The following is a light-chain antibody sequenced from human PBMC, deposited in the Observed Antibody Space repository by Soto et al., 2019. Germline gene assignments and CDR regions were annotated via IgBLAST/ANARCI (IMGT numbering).Light chain of an antibody. V-gene: IGKV1-39*01. J-gene: IGKJ1*01. CDR3: QQSYYQRT. CDR1: QNIATY. CDR2: AAS. Sequence: DIQLTQSPSSVSASVGDRVTITCRTSQNIATYLNWYQQKPGKAPRLLIYAASTLQSGVPSRFSGSGSGTDFPFTISSLQPEDFATYFCQQSYYQRTFARGTNVDVK.